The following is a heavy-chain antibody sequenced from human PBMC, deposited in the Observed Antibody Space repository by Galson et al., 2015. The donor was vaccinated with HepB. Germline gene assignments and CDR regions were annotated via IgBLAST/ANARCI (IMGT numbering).Heavy chain of an antibody. CDR3: ARDFSPFFFDP. CDR2: IYDDGST. V-gene: IGHV3-66*02. J-gene: IGHJ5*02. D-gene: IGHD2/OR15-2a*01. CDR1: GFTVSSHY. Sequence: SLRLSCAASGFTVSSHYMSWVRQAPGKGLEWVSVIYDDGSTYYADSVKGRFTISRDNSKNTLYLHMNSLGAEDTAVYYCARDFSPFFFDPWGQGTLVTVSS.